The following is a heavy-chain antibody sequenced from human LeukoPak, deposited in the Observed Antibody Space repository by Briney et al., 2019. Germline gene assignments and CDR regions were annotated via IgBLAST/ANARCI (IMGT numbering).Heavy chain of an antibody. CDR1: GFTFSGFA. J-gene: IGHJ3*02. Sequence: PGGSLRLSCAASGFTFSGFAMSWIRQAPGKGLEWVANIKKDGSEKYYVDSVKGRFTISRDNAKTSLYLQMNSLRAEDTAVFYCAKGVIHFSFDMWGQGTMVTVSS. CDR3: AKGVIHFSFDM. V-gene: IGHV3-7*03. D-gene: IGHD3-3*02. CDR2: IKKDGSEK.